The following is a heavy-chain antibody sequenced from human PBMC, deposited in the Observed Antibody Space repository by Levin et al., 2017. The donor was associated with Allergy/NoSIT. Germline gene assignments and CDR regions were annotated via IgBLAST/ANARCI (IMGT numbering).Heavy chain of an antibody. J-gene: IGHJ3*02. D-gene: IGHD3-10*01. CDR2: IYYSGST. V-gene: IGHV4-31*03. CDR3: ARDSFNSYGSGSLSCVFDI. CDR1: GGSISSGGYY. Sequence: SQTLSLTCTVSGGSISSGGYYWTWIRQHPGKGLEWIGYIYYSGSTYYNPSLKRRVTISVDTSKNLFSLKLSSVTAADTAVYYCARDSFNSYGSGSLSCVFDIWGQGTMVTVSS.